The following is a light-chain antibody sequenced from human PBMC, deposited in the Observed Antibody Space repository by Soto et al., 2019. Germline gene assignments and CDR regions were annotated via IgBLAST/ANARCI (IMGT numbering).Light chain of an antibody. Sequence: QSVLTQPTSESGSRGQTISNPCNATSRVVGYYNLVSRFRQHPGNAPELIIYEVTKRPSGVSDRFSGSKSGDTATLTISGLPREADADYPCCSYAGTGAVKVFGAGTKETV. CDR1: SRVVGYYNL. CDR2: EVT. CDR3: CSYAGTGAVKV. J-gene: IGLJ1*01. V-gene: IGLV2-23*02.